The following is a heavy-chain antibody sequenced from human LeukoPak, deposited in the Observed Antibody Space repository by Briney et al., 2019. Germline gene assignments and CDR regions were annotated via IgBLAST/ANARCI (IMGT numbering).Heavy chain of an antibody. V-gene: IGHV3-48*03. CDR3: ARAPRNVVDYYHYYMDV. J-gene: IGHJ6*03. D-gene: IGHD2-15*01. CDR2: ISGSGITI. CDR1: GFTFRNYE. Sequence: GGSLRLSCAASGFTFRNYEMNWVRQAPGKGLEWISYISGSGITIYYADSVKGRFTISRDNAKNTLYLQMNSLRAEDTAVYYCARAPRNVVDYYHYYMDVWGKGTAVTVSS.